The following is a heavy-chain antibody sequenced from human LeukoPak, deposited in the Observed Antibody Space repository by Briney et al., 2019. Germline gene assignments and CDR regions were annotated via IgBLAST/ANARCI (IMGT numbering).Heavy chain of an antibody. CDR2: IFYSGTT. V-gene: IGHV4-39*01. CDR3: ARPGSVFGVFDY. CDR1: GGSITNTSYF. Sequence: PSKTLSLTCTVSGGSITNTSYFWGWIRQPPGKGLEWIGSIFYSGTTYYNPSLKSRVTISVDTSKNQFSLTLSSVTAADTAVYYCARPGSVFGVFDYWGQGTLVTVSS. J-gene: IGHJ4*02. D-gene: IGHD5/OR15-5a*01.